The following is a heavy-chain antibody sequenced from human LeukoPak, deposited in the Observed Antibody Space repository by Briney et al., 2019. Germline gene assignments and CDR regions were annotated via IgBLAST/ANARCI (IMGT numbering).Heavy chain of an antibody. D-gene: IGHD2-8*01. CDR3: ARVHRCPHAVCQEYYYYIDV. CDR2: INHSGST. J-gene: IGHJ6*03. V-gene: IGHV4-34*01. CDR1: GGSFSGYY. Sequence: PSETLSLTCALYGGSFSGYYWSWLRQPPGKGLEWIGEINHSGSTNYNPSLKSRVTISVDTSKNQFSLKLSSVTAADTAVYYCARVHRCPHAVCQEYYYYIDVWCKGTTVTVSS.